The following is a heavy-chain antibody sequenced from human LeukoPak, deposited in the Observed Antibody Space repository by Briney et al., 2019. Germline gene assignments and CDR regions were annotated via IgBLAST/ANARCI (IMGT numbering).Heavy chain of an antibody. D-gene: IGHD1-26*01. CDR3: VRDQAKIGGGYYMDV. Sequence: GGSLRLSCAGSGFTFSSYEMNWVRQAPGKGLEWVSYISNSGSPIYYADSVKGRFTISRDNAKNSLYLQMNSLRAEDTAVYYCVRDQAKIGGGYYMDVWGKGTTVTVPS. CDR2: ISNSGSPI. V-gene: IGHV3-48*03. J-gene: IGHJ6*03. CDR1: GFTFSSYE.